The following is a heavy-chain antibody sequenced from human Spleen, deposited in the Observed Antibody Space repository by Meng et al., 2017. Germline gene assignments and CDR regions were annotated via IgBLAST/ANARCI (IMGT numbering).Heavy chain of an antibody. CDR2: IKSNTDGGTA. Sequence: GESLKISCAASGFYFNNAWMSWVRQAPGKGLEWVGRIKSNTDGGTAEYAAPVTGRFTISRDDSKSTLYLQMSGLRIDDTGVYYCTWDDKDVSEYWGQGTLGTVSS. D-gene: IGHD1-26*01. J-gene: IGHJ4*02. CDR1: GFYFNNAW. CDR3: TWDDKDVSEY. V-gene: IGHV3-15*01.